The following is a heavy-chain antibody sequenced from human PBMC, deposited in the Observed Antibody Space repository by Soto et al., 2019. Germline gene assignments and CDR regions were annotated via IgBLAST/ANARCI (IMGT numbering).Heavy chain of an antibody. D-gene: IGHD6-6*01. CDR1: GFKFSDYG. V-gene: IGHV1-18*01. Sequence: QLVQSGAEVKRPGASVRVSCKASGFKFSDYGISWVRQAPGQGLEWMGWISPYNHNTNYAQTFQGRVTMTTDTSAGIVYMELWSLRSDDTALYYYARDAYSSSAPLDYWGQGTLVTVSS. J-gene: IGHJ4*02. CDR2: ISPYNHNT. CDR3: ARDAYSSSAPLDY.